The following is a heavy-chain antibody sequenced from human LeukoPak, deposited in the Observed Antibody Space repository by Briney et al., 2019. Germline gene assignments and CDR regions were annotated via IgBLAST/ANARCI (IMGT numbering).Heavy chain of an antibody. CDR1: GFTFSSYA. D-gene: IGHD3-16*01. Sequence: GGSLRLSCAASGFTFSSYAMSWVRQAPGKGLEWVSGMSGSGGSTYYADSVKGRFTISRDNSKNTLYLQMNTLRAEDTAVYYCAKDREYSYVYDAFDIWGQGTLVTVSS. CDR2: MSGSGGST. V-gene: IGHV3-23*01. J-gene: IGHJ3*02. CDR3: AKDREYSYVYDAFDI.